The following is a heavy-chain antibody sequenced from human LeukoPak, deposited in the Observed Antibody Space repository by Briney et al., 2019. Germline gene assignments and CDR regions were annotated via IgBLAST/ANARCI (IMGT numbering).Heavy chain of an antibody. Sequence: GGSLRLSCAASGFTFRSYGMHWGRLAPGKGLEWVAFIRYDGSNKYYADSVKGRFTISRDNSKSTLYLQMNSLRAEDTAVYYCHCSGGNCYKPWGQGTLVTVSS. J-gene: IGHJ5*02. D-gene: IGHD2-15*01. CDR2: IRYDGSNK. CDR3: HCSGGNCYKP. CDR1: GFTFRSYG. V-gene: IGHV3-30*02.